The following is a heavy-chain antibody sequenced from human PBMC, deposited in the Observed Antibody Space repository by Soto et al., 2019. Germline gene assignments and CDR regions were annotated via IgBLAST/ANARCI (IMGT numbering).Heavy chain of an antibody. CDR2: INPNSGRT. Sequence: QVQLVQSGAEVKKPGASVKVSCKASGYTFTGYYMHWVRQAPGQGLEWMGWINPNSGRTNYAQNFQGRVTMNRDTSISTAYMELSRLRSDDTAVYYCARAVLYYYDSSGYYDYWGQGTLVTVSS. CDR3: ARAVLYYYDSSGYYDY. CDR1: GYTFTGYY. D-gene: IGHD3-22*01. J-gene: IGHJ4*02. V-gene: IGHV1-2*02.